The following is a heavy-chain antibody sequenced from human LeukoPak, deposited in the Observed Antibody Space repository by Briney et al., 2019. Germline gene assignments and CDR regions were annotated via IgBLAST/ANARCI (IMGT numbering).Heavy chain of an antibody. J-gene: IGHJ4*02. CDR2: INPNSGGT. CDR3: ARGGWFDHYFDY. Sequence: ASVKVSCKASGYTFTCYYMHWVRQAPGQGLEWMGWINPNSGGTKYAQKFEGRVTVTRDASISTVYMELSRLRADDTALYYCARGGWFDHYFDYWGQGTLVSVSS. CDR1: GYTFTCYY. V-gene: IGHV1-2*02. D-gene: IGHD3-10*01.